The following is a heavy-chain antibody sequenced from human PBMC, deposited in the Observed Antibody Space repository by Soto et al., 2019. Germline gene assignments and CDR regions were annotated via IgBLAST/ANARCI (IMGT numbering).Heavy chain of an antibody. V-gene: IGHV1-3*01. CDR2: IHAGNGYT. J-gene: IGHJ3*02. CDR3: ARVQYSGYDFKLAFDI. Sequence: QVQLVQSGAQVKKPGASVKVSCKASGYTFDNYALHWVRQAPGRRLEWMGWIHAGNGYTKYSQRFQGRATITRNTSASTVHMDLSSLRSEDTAVYYCARVQYSGYDFKLAFDIWGQGTMVTVSS. D-gene: IGHD5-12*01. CDR1: GYTFDNYA.